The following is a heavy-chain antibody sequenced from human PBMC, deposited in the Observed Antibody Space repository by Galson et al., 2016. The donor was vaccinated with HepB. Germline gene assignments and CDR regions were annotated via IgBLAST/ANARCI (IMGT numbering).Heavy chain of an antibody. CDR3: ARDFGGRLLEWFFDN. V-gene: IGHV3-11*01. CDR2: ISGDGDSV. CDR1: GFTFSDYY. Sequence: SLRLSCAASGFTFSDYYMNWIRQTPERGLEWVSYISGDGDSVSYADSVKGRFTISRDNARNSLYLQMSSLRAEDTAVYYCARDFGGRLLEWFFDNWGQGTLVSVSA. D-gene: IGHD3-3*01. J-gene: IGHJ4*02.